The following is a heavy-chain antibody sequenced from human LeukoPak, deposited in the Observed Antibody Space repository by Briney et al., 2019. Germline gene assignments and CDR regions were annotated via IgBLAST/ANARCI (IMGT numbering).Heavy chain of an antibody. V-gene: IGHV3-23*01. CDR2: ISGSGGST. J-gene: IGHJ6*03. CDR1: GFTFSDYY. D-gene: IGHD3-22*01. CDR3: AKGDHYYDTSGDYYMDV. Sequence: PGGSLRLSCAASGFTFSDYYMSWIRQAPGKGLEWVSGISGSGGSTYFADSAKGRFTISRDNSKNMLFLQMSSLRAEDTAVYYCAKGDHYYDTSGDYYMDVWGKGTTVTVSS.